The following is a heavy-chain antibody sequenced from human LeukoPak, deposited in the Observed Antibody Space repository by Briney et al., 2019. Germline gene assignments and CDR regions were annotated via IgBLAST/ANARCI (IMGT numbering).Heavy chain of an antibody. CDR3: ATGKLDASGFDCMLPF. V-gene: IGHV3-30*10. Sequence: GGSLRLSCAASGFSFSNSAMHWVRQAPGKGLEWVAVFSRDGVNRYYRDSVKGRFTISRDNSKNTLYLQMNSLRLEDTAIYYCATGKLDASGFDCMLPFWGQGTLVTVSS. J-gene: IGHJ4*02. D-gene: IGHD5-12*01. CDR2: FSRDGVNR. CDR1: GFSFSNSA.